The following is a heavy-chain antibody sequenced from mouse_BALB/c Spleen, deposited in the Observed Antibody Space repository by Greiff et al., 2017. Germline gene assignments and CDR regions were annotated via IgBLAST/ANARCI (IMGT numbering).Heavy chain of an antibody. J-gene: IGHJ2*01. CDR2: ISSGGSYT. D-gene: IGHD2-1*01. CDR1: GFTFSSYG. CDR3: ARRGSTIPLDY. Sequence: EVQLVESGGDLVKPGGSLKLSCAASGFTFSSYGMSWVRQTPDKRLEWVATISSGGSYTYYPDSVKGRFTISRDNAKNTLYLQMSSLKSEDTAMYYCARRGSTIPLDYWGQGTTLTVSS. V-gene: IGHV5-6*01.